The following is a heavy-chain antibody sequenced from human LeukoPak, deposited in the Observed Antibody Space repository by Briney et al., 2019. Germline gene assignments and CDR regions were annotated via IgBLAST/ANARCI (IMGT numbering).Heavy chain of an antibody. Sequence: PGGSLRLSCAASGFTFNNIWMSWVRQAPGKGLEWVAIIKQDGSEQYYVDSVKGRFTISRDNAKNSLYLQMNSLRAEDTAVYYCARWLSYKIDSHGFLDYWGQGTLVTVSS. CDR2: IKQDGSEQ. J-gene: IGHJ4*02. D-gene: IGHD3-16*02. V-gene: IGHV3-7*01. CDR3: ARWLSYKIDSHGFLDY. CDR1: GFTFNNIW.